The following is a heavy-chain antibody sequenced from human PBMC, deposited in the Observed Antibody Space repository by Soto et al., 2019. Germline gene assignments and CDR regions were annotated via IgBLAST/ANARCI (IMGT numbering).Heavy chain of an antibody. Sequence: EVRLVETGGGLIQPGWSLRLSCAASGFTVSDTYMNWVRQAPGKGLEWVSVIYSGSATYYADPVKGRFTISRDTSKNTVFLQMSSLTVDDTAVYYCARGKSGWQTFDYWGPGILVTVSS. CDR1: GFTVSDTY. CDR3: ARGKSGWQTFDY. J-gene: IGHJ4*02. CDR2: IYSGSAT. D-gene: IGHD6-19*01. V-gene: IGHV3-53*02.